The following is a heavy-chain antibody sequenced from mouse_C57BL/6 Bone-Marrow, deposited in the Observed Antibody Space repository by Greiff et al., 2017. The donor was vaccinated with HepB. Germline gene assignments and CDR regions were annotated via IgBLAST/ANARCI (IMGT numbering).Heavy chain of an antibody. CDR3: AKHVTNLTWYVMDY. D-gene: IGHD1-3*01. J-gene: IGHJ4*01. Sequence: VQLQQSGPGLVAPSQSLSITCTVSGFSLTSYGVSWVRQPPGKGLEWLGVIWGDGSTNYHSALISRLSISKDNSKSQVFLKLNSLQTDDTATYYWAKHVTNLTWYVMDYWGQGTSVTVSS. CDR2: IWGDGST. CDR1: GFSLTSYG. V-gene: IGHV2-3*01.